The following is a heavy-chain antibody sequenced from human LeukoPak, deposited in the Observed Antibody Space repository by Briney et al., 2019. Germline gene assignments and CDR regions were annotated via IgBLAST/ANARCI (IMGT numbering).Heavy chain of an antibody. Sequence: SETLSLTCTVSGGSISSGDYYWRWIRQPPGKGLEWIGYIYYSGSTYYNPSLKSRVTISVDTSKNQFSLKLSSVTAADTAVYYCARTDEYVGGMDVWGQGTTVTVSS. CDR3: ARTDEYVGGMDV. D-gene: IGHD3-16*01. V-gene: IGHV4-30-4*01. CDR1: GGSISSGDYY. J-gene: IGHJ6*02. CDR2: IYYSGST.